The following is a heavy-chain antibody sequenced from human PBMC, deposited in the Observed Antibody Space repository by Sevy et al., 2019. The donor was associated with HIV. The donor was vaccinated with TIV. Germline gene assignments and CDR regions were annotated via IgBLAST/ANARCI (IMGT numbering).Heavy chain of an antibody. Sequence: GGSLRLSCAASGFTFSNYAMNWVRQAPGKGLEWVSGISGSGGSGDKTNYADSVKGRFTISRDDSKNSLYLQLNSLRAEDTATYYCARKYDSSGYFVYWGQGTLVTVSS. CDR3: ARKYDSSGYFVY. D-gene: IGHD3-22*01. V-gene: IGHV3-23*01. J-gene: IGHJ4*02. CDR1: GFTFSNYA. CDR2: ISGSGGSGDKT.